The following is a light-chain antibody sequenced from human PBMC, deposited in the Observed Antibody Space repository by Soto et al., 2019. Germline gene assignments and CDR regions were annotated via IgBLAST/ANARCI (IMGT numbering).Light chain of an antibody. Sequence: QSVLTQPASVSGSPGQSITISCTGTSSDVGGYNYVSWYQQHPGKAPKLMIYEVSNRPSGVSTRFSGSKSGNTASLTISGLQAEDEADYYCTSYTSISTPIFGGGTKLTVL. CDR1: SSDVGGYNY. CDR2: EVS. J-gene: IGLJ2*01. V-gene: IGLV2-14*01. CDR3: TSYTSISTPI.